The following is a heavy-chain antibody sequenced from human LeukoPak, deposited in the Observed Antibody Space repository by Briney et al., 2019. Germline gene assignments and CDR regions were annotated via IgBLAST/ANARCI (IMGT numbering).Heavy chain of an antibody. CDR1: GGSISSDGYY. V-gene: IGHV4-31*03. J-gene: IGHJ4*02. CDR2: IYYSGGT. D-gene: IGHD5-12*01. CDR3: ARDEYSGSGTFDY. Sequence: SQTLFLTCNVSGGSISSDGYYWTWIRQLPGKGLEWIGHIYYSGGTSYNPSLKSRVTISVDTSKNQLSLKLSSVTAADTAVYYCARDEYSGSGTFDYWGQGTLVTVSS.